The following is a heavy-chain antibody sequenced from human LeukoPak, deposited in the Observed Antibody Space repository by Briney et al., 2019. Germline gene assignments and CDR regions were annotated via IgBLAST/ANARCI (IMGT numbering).Heavy chain of an antibody. Sequence: GGSLRLSCAASGFTFSSCGMHWFRQTPGKGLEWVAVIAYDGSRAFYADSVKGRFTISRDNSKNTMSVQMDDLRAEDTAVYYCTRYNNDHFDYWGQGTLVTVSS. J-gene: IGHJ4*02. CDR3: TRYNNDHFDY. V-gene: IGHV3-33*08. CDR2: IAYDGSRA. CDR1: GFTFSSCG. D-gene: IGHD1-14*01.